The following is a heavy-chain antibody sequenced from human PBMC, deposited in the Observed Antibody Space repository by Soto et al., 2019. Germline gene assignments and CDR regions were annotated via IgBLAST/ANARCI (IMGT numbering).Heavy chain of an antibody. D-gene: IGHD2-15*01. CDR3: GSLAH. V-gene: IGHV3-53*01. J-gene: IGHJ4*02. CDR1: GLTASRHY. CDR2: IYSGGST. Sequence: LXPSCAASGLTASRHYLSWVRQAPGKGLEWFSVIYSGGSTYYADSVKGRFTISRDNSKHTLYLQISSLRAEDTAVYYCGSLAHWGQGTLVTVSS.